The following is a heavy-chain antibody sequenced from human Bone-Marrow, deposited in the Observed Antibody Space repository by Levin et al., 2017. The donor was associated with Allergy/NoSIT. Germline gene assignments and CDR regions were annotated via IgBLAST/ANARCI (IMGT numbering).Heavy chain of an antibody. Sequence: GGSLRLSCGASGFTFSDHGMDWVRQAPGKGLEWVAVIWYDGINEYYADSVKGRFTISRDNSKNTLYLQMNSLRAEDTAVYYCARVVRGSYSATDYWGQGTLVTVSS. CDR2: IWYDGINE. J-gene: IGHJ4*02. D-gene: IGHD1-26*01. CDR3: ARVVRGSYSATDY. V-gene: IGHV3-33*01. CDR1: GFTFSDHG.